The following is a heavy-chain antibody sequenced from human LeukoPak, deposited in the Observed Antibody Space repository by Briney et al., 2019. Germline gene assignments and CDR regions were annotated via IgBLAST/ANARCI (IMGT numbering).Heavy chain of an antibody. CDR2: IWYDGSNK. CDR1: GFTFSSYG. V-gene: IGHV3-33*01. Sequence: GGSLRLSCAASGFTFSSYGMHWVRQAPGKGLEWVAVIWYDGSNKYYADSVKVRFTISRDNSKNTLYLQMNSLRAEDTAVYYCARDLSTVVPADNFDYWGQGTLVTVSS. J-gene: IGHJ4*02. D-gene: IGHD2-2*01. CDR3: ARDLSTVVPADNFDY.